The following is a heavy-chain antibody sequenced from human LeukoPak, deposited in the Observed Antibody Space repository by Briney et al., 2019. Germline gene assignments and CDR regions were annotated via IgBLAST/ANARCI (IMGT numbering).Heavy chain of an antibody. V-gene: IGHV4-34*01. D-gene: IGHD6-6*01. Sequence: SETLSLTCAVYGGSFSGYYWSWIRQPPGKGLEWIGEINHSGSSNYSPSLKSRVTISVDTSKEQFSLMLSSVTAADTAVYYCAERTAARWFDPWGQGTLVTVSS. CDR2: INHSGSS. CDR1: GGSFSGYY. CDR3: AERTAARWFDP. J-gene: IGHJ5*02.